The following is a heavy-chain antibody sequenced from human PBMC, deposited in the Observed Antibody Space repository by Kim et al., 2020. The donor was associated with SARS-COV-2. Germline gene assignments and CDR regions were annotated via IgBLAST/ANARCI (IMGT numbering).Heavy chain of an antibody. CDR3: ARHPPRSLWFGALGDFDH. J-gene: IGHJ4*02. CDR1: GASISSRNYY. Sequence: SETLSLTCSVSGASISSRNYYWGWIRQPPGKGLEWIGSIYYTGDTYYNPSLKSRVSISVDTSKNQISLNLRSVTAADTALFYCARHPPRSLWFGALGDFDHWGQGTLVAVSS. D-gene: IGHD3-10*01. V-gene: IGHV4-39*01. CDR2: IYYTGDT.